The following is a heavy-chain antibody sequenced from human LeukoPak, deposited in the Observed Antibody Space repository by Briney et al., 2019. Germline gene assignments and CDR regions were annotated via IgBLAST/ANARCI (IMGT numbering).Heavy chain of an antibody. CDR1: RFTFSSYA. CDR2: ISGSGGST. V-gene: IGHV3-23*01. Sequence: SGGSLRLSCAASRFTFSSYAMSWVRQAPGKGLEWVSAISGSGGSTYYADSVRGRFTISRDNSKNTLYLQMNSLRAEDTAVYYCAKDKLYCTNGVCYALFDYWGQGTLVTVSS. D-gene: IGHD2-8*01. J-gene: IGHJ4*02. CDR3: AKDKLYCTNGVCYALFDY.